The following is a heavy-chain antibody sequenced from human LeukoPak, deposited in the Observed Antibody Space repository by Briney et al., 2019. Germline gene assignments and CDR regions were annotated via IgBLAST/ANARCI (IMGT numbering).Heavy chain of an antibody. CDR3: ARHRGSYARWFYP. Sequence: SETLSLTCAVYGGSFSGYYWSWIRQPPGKGLEWIGEINHSGSTNYNPSLKSRVTISVDTSKNQFSLKLSSVTAADTAVYYCARHRGSYARWFYPWGQGTLVTVSS. V-gene: IGHV4-34*01. D-gene: IGHD1-26*01. J-gene: IGHJ5*02. CDR2: INHSGST. CDR1: GGSFSGYY.